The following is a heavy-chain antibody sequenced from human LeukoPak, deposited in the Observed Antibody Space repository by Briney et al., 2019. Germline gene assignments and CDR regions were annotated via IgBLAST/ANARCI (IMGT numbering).Heavy chain of an antibody. D-gene: IGHD6-19*01. CDR2: ISYDGSNK. V-gene: IGHV3-30-3*01. J-gene: IGHJ4*02. CDR3: ARGSPTSGWYWYVEY. Sequence: PGGSLRLSCAASGFTFSSYAMHWVRQAPGKGLEWVAVISYDGSNKYYADSVKGRFTISRDNSKNTLYLQMNSLRAEDTAVYYCARGSPTSGWYWYVEYWGQGTLVSVSS. CDR1: GFTFSSYA.